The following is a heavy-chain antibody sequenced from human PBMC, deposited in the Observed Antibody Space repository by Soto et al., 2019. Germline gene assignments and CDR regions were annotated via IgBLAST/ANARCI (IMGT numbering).Heavy chain of an antibody. CDR2: ISFDGTNK. J-gene: IGHJ6*02. V-gene: IGHV3-30*14. CDR1: KFTFASYV. Sequence: QVQLVESGGGVVQPERSQRLSCTASKFTFASYVMHWVRQAPGEGLEWVALISFDGTNKYYADSVKGRFTISRDNSKNDMYPQMNSLRPEDTAVYYCAREMIPMIMGGMSAMDVWGQGTTVTVS. CDR3: AREMIPMIMGGMSAMDV. D-gene: IGHD3-22*01.